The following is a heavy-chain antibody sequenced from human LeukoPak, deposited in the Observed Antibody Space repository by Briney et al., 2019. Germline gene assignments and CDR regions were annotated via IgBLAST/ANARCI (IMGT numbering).Heavy chain of an antibody. Sequence: QPGGSLRLSCAASGFTFSSYGMHWVRQAPGKGLEWVAFIRYDGSNKYYADSVKGRFTISRDNVRNTLHLQMNNLSLEDTAVYFCIREVQVRASASLGLWGRGTLVTVS. CDR2: IRYDGSNK. CDR1: GFTFSSYG. D-gene: IGHD1-1*01. V-gene: IGHV3-30*02. J-gene: IGHJ4*01. CDR3: IREVQVRASASLGL.